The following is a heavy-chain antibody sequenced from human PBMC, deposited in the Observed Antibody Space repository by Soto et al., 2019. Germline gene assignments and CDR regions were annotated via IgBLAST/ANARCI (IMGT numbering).Heavy chain of an antibody. D-gene: IGHD5-12*01. CDR1: GYSFTSYG. Sequence: ASVKVSCKASGYSFTSYGITWVRQAPGQGPEWLGWITAENGNTNYAQKFQGRSTMTTDTSTNTAFMELRGLRPDDTAVYYCARVVLEWLPTSGFDYWGQGTLVTVSS. V-gene: IGHV1-18*04. CDR3: ARVVLEWLPTSGFDY. J-gene: IGHJ4*02. CDR2: ITAENGNT.